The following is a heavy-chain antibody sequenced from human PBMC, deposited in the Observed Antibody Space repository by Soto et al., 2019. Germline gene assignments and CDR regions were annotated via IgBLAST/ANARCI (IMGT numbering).Heavy chain of an antibody. V-gene: IGHV4-39*01. D-gene: IGHD3-3*01. J-gene: IGHJ6*02. Sequence: NPSETLSLTCTVSGGSISSSSYYWGWIRQPPGKGLEWIGSIYYSGSTYYNPSLKSRVTISVDTSKNQFSLKLSSVTAADTAVYYCARGVYYDFWSGYSLNYYYYYGMDVWGQGTTVTVSS. CDR3: ARGVYYDFWSGYSLNYYYYYGMDV. CDR1: GGSISSSSYY. CDR2: IYYSGST.